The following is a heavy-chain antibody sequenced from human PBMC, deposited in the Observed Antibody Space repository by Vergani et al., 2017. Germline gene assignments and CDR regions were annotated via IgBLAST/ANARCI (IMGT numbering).Heavy chain of an antibody. D-gene: IGHD6-13*01. J-gene: IGHJ4*02. CDR3: ARDAQQLVFDY. CDR2: IIPILGIA. CDR1: GGTISSYT. V-gene: IGHV1-69*08. Sequence: QVQLVQSGAEVKKPGSSVKVSCKASGGTISSYTISWVRQAPGQGLEWMGRIIPILGIANYAQKFQGRVTITADKSTSTAYMELSSLRSEDTAVYYCARDAQQLVFDYWGQGTLVTVSS.